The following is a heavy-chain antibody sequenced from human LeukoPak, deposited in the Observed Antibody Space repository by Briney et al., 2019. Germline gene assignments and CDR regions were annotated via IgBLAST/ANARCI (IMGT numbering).Heavy chain of an antibody. CDR1: GGSISSGGYY. CDR2: ISYSGST. J-gene: IGHJ4*02. V-gene: IGHV4-31*03. D-gene: IGHD5-18*01. Sequence: SETLSLTCTVSGGSISSGGYYWSWIRQHPGKGLEWIGYISYSGSTYYNPSLNSRVTISVGTSKSQFSLKLSSVTAADTAVYYCAKVRGYSYGELDYWGQGTLVTVSS. CDR3: AKVRGYSYGELDY.